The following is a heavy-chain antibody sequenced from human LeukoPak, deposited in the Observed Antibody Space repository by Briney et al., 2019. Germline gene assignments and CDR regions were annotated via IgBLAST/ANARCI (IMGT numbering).Heavy chain of an antibody. CDR2: ISGSGGST. CDR1: GFTFSSYA. D-gene: IGHD3-22*01. CDR3: AKDRHYYDSSGYFDY. V-gene: IGHV3-23*01. J-gene: IGHJ4*02. Sequence: GGSLRLSCAASGFTFSSYAMSWVRQAPGKGLEWVSAISGSGGSTYYADSVKGRFTISRDNSKDTLYLQMNSLRAEDTAVYYCAKDRHYYDSSGYFDYWGQGTLVTVSS.